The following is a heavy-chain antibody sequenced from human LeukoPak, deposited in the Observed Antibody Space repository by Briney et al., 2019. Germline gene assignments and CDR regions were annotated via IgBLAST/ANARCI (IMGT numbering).Heavy chain of an antibody. V-gene: IGHV4-59*12. CDR1: GGSISSYY. CDR2: IYYSGST. D-gene: IGHD3-22*01. Sequence: SETLSLTCTVSGGSISSYYWSWIRQPPGKGLEWIGYIYYSGSTYYNPSLKSRVTISVDKSNNQFSLKLSSVTAADTAVYYCVRDVIPSNSYYYDYWGQGTLVTVSS. CDR3: VRDVIPSNSYYYDY. J-gene: IGHJ4*02.